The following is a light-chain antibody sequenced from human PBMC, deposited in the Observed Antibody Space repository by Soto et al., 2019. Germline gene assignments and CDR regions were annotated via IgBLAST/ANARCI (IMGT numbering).Light chain of an antibody. J-gene: IGKJ2*03. CDR1: QSVSSNY. V-gene: IGKV3-20*01. CDR3: QQYGNSPRYS. CDR2: ATS. Sequence: EIVLTQSPGTLSLSPGERVTLSCRASQSVSSNYLAWYQQKPGQAPRLLIYATSSRATGIPDRFSGSGSGTDFTLTINRLEPEDFAVYCCQQYGNSPRYSFGQGTRLEIK.